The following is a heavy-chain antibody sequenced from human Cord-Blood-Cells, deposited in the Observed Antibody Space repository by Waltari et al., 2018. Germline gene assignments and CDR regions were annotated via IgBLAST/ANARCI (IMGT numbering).Heavy chain of an antibody. CDR2: INAGNGNT. CDR1: GYTFTSYA. CDR3: AGSSSSDAFDI. Sequence: QVQLVQSGAEVKKPGASVKVSCKASGYTFTSYAMNLVRQAPGQRLEWMGWINAGNGNTKYSQKFQGRVTITRDTSASTAYMELSSLRSEDTAVYYCAGSSSSDAFDIWGQGTMVTVSS. J-gene: IGHJ3*02. V-gene: IGHV1-3*01. D-gene: IGHD6-6*01.